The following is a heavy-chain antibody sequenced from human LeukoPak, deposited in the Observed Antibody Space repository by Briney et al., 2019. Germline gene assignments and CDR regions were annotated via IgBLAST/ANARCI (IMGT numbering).Heavy chain of an antibody. J-gene: IGHJ4*02. D-gene: IGHD1-26*01. CDR1: GGSFSGYY. V-gene: IGHV4-34*01. CDR2: INHSGST. Sequence: SETLSLTCAVYGGSFSGYYWSWIRQPPGKGLEWMGEINHSGSTNYNPSLKSRVTISVDTSKNQFSLKLSSGTAADTAVYYCARARSYSGSLYFDYWGQGTLVTVSS. CDR3: ARARSYSGSLYFDY.